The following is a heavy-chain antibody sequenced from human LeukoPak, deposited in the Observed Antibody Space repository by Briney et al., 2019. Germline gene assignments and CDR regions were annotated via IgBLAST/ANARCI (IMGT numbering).Heavy chain of an antibody. D-gene: IGHD3-9*01. Sequence: GGSLRLSCAASGFTFSSYEMNWVRQAPGQGLEWVSYISSSGSTIYYADSVKGRFTISRDNDKNSLYLQMNSLRAEDTAVYYCARDTYDILTGYYKWAFDIWGQGTMVTVSS. J-gene: IGHJ3*02. CDR3: ARDTYDILTGYYKWAFDI. CDR1: GFTFSSYE. CDR2: ISSSGSTI. V-gene: IGHV3-48*03.